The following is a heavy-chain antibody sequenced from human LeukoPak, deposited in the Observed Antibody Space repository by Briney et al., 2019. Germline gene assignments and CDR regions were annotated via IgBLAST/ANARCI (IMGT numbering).Heavy chain of an antibody. J-gene: IGHJ4*02. CDR3: ARVHAPSGSRLVGDY. Sequence: GGSLRLSCAASGFTFSSYAMNWVRQAPGKGLEWVALISYDGSNKNYADSVKGRFTISRDNSKNTLYLQMNSLRAEDTAVYYCARVHAPSGSRLVGDYWGQGTPVTVSS. D-gene: IGHD3-3*01. CDR1: GFTFSSYA. CDR2: ISYDGSNK. V-gene: IGHV3-30-3*01.